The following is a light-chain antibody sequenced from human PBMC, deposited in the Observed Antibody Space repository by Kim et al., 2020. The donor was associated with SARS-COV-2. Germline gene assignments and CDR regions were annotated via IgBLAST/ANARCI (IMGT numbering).Light chain of an antibody. J-gene: IGKJ4*01. CDR1: QGISSY. Sequence: ASTGDSVTITCRASQGISSYLAWYQHKPGKAPKLLIYGTSTLQSGVPSRFSGSGSGTDFTLTISSLQSEDFATYYCQQYYIYPLTFGGGTKVDIK. CDR3: QQYYIYPLT. V-gene: IGKV1-8*01. CDR2: GTS.